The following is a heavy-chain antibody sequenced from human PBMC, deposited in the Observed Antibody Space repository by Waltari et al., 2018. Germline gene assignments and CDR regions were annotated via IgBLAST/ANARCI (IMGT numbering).Heavy chain of an antibody. CDR2: INPNSGAT. CDR3: ARGTITSGWYLAPEY. V-gene: IGHV1-2*02. D-gene: IGHD6-19*01. Sequence: QVQLVQSGAEVKKPGASVNVACKASGYTFTGYYIHRVRQAPGQGVGWMGWINPNSGATNYVQKFQGRVTMTRDTSISTAYMDLSRLRSDDTAVYYCARGTITSGWYLAPEYWGQGTLVTVSS. J-gene: IGHJ4*02. CDR1: GYTFTGYY.